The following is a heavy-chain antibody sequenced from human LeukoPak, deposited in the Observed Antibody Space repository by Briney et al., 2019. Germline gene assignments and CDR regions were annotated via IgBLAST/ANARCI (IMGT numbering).Heavy chain of an antibody. CDR1: GFTFHDYG. V-gene: IGHV3-20*04. J-gene: IGHJ3*02. Sequence: GGSLRLSCAASGFTFHDYGMSWVRQVPGKGLEWASGINWNSGNTVYADSVKGRFTISRDNAKNSLYLQMNDLRAEDTALYYCARAKACSSTTCPSDIWGLGTMVTVSS. CDR2: INWNSGNT. D-gene: IGHD2-2*01. CDR3: ARAKACSSTTCPSDI.